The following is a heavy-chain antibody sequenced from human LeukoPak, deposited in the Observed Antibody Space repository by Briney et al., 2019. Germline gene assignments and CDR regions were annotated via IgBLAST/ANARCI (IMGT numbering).Heavy chain of an antibody. CDR1: GFTFSSYS. CDR2: ITSSGGTI. J-gene: IGHJ4*02. Sequence: GGSLRLSCAASGFTFSSYSMNWVRQAPGKGLEWVSYITSSGGTIYYADSVKGRFTISRDNAKNSVYLQMNSLRAEDTAVYYCARSTGTGTAFDYWDQGTLITVSS. V-gene: IGHV3-48*04. CDR3: ARSTGTGTAFDY. D-gene: IGHD1-7*01.